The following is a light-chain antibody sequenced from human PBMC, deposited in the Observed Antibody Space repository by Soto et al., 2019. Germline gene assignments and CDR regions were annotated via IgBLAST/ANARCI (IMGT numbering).Light chain of an antibody. CDR3: QQYYNWPRT. Sequence: EIVLTQSPGTLSLSPGERATLSCRASQSVSSSYLAWYQQKPGQAPRLLIYGAFTRATGIPARFSGSGSGTEFTLTINSLQAEDCAVYYCQQYYNWPRTFGQGTRLEIK. CDR1: QSVSSSY. CDR2: GAF. V-gene: IGKV3-15*01. J-gene: IGKJ5*01.